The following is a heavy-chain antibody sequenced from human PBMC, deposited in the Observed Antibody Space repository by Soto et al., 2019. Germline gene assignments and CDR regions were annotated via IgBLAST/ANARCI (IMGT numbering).Heavy chain of an antibody. CDR2: IYYSGST. V-gene: IGHV4-30-4*01. Sequence: QVQLQESGPGLVKPSQTLSLTCTVSGGSISSGDYYWSWIRQPPGKGLEWIGYIYYSGSTYYNPSLKSRVTISVDTSKNQFSLKLSSVTAADTAVYYCARGDDYYDSSGYEYFDYWGQGTLVTVSS. CDR1: GGSISSGDYY. CDR3: ARGDDYYDSSGYEYFDY. D-gene: IGHD3-22*01. J-gene: IGHJ4*02.